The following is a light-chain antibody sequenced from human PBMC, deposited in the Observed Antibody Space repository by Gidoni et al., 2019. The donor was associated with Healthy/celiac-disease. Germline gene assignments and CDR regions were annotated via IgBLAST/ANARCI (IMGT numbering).Light chain of an antibody. V-gene: IGLV2-14*01. Sequence: QSALTQPASVSGSTGQSITICCTGTSSDVGGYNYVSWFQQQPGKAPKVIIYEVSNRPSGVSNRFSGSKSGNTASLTISGLQAEDEADYYCSSYTSSTSWVFGGGTKVTVL. CDR3: SSYTSSTSWV. CDR1: SSDVGGYNY. J-gene: IGLJ3*02. CDR2: EVS.